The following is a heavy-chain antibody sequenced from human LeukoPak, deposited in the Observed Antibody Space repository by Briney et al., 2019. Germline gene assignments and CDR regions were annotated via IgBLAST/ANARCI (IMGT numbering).Heavy chain of an antibody. D-gene: IGHD1-20*01. CDR1: GGSISSSSYY. J-gene: IGHJ4*02. V-gene: IGHV4-39*01. Sequence: SETLSLTCTDSGGSISSSSYYWGWIRQPPGKGLEWIGSIYYSGSTYYNPSLKSRVTISVDTSKNQFSLKLSSVTAADTAVYYCARRGITGTIGYVDYWGQGTLVTVSS. CDR2: IYYSGST. CDR3: ARRGITGTIGYVDY.